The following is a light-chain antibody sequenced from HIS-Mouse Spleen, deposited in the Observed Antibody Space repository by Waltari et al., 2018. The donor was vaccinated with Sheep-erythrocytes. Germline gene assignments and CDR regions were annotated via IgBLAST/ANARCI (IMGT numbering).Light chain of an antibody. CDR2: GAS. CDR3: QQSYSTPQFT. J-gene: IGKJ3*01. Sequence: EIVMTQSPATLSVSPGERATLSCRASQSGSSNLAWYQQKPGQAPRPLIYGASTRATGIPARFSGSGSGTEFTLTISSMQSEDFATYYCQQSYSTPQFTFGPGTKVDIK. V-gene: IGKV3-15*01. CDR1: QSGSSN.